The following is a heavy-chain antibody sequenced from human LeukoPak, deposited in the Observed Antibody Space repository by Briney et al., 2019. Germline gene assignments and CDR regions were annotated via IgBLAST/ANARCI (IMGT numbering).Heavy chain of an antibody. D-gene: IGHD3-22*01. V-gene: IGHV3-74*01. CDR3: ARDRDTYYYDSSGYYYYYYYYMDV. CDR1: GFTFSSYW. CDR2: INSDGSST. J-gene: IGHJ6*03. Sequence: GGSLRLSCAASGFTFSSYWMHWVRQAPGKGLVWVSRINSDGSSTSYADSVKGRFTISRDNAKNTPYLQMNSLRAEDTAVYYCARDRDTYYYDSSGYYYYYYYYMDVWGKGTTVTVSS.